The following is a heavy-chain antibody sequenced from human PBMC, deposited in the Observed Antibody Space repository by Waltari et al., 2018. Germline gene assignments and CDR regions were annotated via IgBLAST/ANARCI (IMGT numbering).Heavy chain of an antibody. Sequence: EVQLVESGGGLVKPGGSLRLSCAASGFTFSSYSMNWVRQAPGKGLEWVSSISSSSSYIYYADSVKGRFTISRDNAKNSLYLQMNSLRAEDTAVYYCAGIRVSCLDYWGQGTLVTVSS. D-gene: IGHD2-15*01. CDR1: GFTFSSYS. V-gene: IGHV3-21*01. CDR3: AGIRVSCLDY. CDR2: ISSSSSYI. J-gene: IGHJ4*02.